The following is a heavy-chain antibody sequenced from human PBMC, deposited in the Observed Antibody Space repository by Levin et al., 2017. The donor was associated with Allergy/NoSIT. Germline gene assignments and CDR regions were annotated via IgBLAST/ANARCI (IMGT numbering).Heavy chain of an antibody. V-gene: IGHV3-23*01. CDR2: IRGSGDNI. J-gene: IGHJ4*02. Sequence: GESLKISCAASGFTFSSYAMNWVRQAPGKGLEWVSTIRGSGDNIFYADSVKGRLTISRDNSKNTLYLQMNSLRAEDTALYFCARAYGDYRLDYWGQGTLVTVSS. D-gene: IGHD4-17*01. CDR1: GFTFSSYA. CDR3: ARAYGDYRLDY.